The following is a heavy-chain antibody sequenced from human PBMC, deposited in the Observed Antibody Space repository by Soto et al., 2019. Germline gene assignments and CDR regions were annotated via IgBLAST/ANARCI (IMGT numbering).Heavy chain of an antibody. CDR3: GRGWSVLVIIRFDP. CDR2: VNHSGST. CDR1: GGSFSGYY. D-gene: IGHD3-9*01. J-gene: IGHJ5*02. V-gene: IGHV4-34*01. Sequence: QVQLQQWGAGLLKPSEPLSLTCAVSGGSFSGYYWSWLRQPPGKGLEWIGEVNHSGSTNYNPSLKSRVSISVDTSKTQFSLKLSAVAAADPAVYYCGRGWSVLVIIRFDPWGQGPLVTVSS.